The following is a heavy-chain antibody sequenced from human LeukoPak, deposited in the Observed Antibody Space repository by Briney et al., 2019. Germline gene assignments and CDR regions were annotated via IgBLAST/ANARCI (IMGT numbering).Heavy chain of an antibody. Sequence: GGSLRLSCAASEFTLSSYWMAWVRQAPGRGLAWVANIKQDGSETYYVDSVKGRFTISRDNARNSLYLQMNNLRAEDTAIFYCARVNPLMAPGAFDIWGQGTMVAVSS. CDR1: EFTLSSYW. D-gene: IGHD2-8*01. CDR3: ARVNPLMAPGAFDI. CDR2: IKQDGSET. J-gene: IGHJ3*02. V-gene: IGHV3-7*01.